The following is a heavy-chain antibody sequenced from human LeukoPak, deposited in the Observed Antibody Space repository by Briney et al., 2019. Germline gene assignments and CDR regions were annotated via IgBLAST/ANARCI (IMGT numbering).Heavy chain of an antibody. CDR1: GFTFSSYA. D-gene: IGHD2-15*01. J-gene: IGHJ4*02. Sequence: GGSLRLSCAASGFTFSSYAMSWVRQAPGKGLEWVSAISGSGGSTYYAGSVKGRFTISRDNSKNTLYLQMNSLRAEDTAVYSCAGSYYLLRFDYWGQGTLVTVSS. V-gene: IGHV3-23*01. CDR3: AGSYYLLRFDY. CDR2: ISGSGGST.